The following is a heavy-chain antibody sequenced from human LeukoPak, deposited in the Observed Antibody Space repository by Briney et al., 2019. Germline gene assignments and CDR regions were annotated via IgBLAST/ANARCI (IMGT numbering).Heavy chain of an antibody. V-gene: IGHV1-18*01. CDR3: ARQISGYDYVFDY. J-gene: IGHJ4*02. Sequence: GASVKVSYKASGYTFTSYGISWVRQAPGQGLEWMGWISAYNGNTNYAQKFQGRVTITADESTSTAYMELSSLRSEDTAVYYCARQISGYDYVFDYWGQGTLVTVSS. CDR2: ISAYNGNT. D-gene: IGHD5-12*01. CDR1: GYTFTSYG.